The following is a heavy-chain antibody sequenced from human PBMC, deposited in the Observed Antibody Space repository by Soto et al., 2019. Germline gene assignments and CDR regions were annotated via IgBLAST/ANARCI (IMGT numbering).Heavy chain of an antibody. CDR2: IYPGDSDT. CDR1: GYSFPSYW. V-gene: IGHV5-51*01. Sequence: PGESLKISCKGSGYSFPSYWINWVRQMPGKGLEWMGIIYPGDSDTRYSPSFQGKVTISADKSINTAYLQWRSLKASDTAVYYCARHHGSPGSYFGMDVWGQGTTVPVS. CDR3: ARHHGSPGSYFGMDV. D-gene: IGHD6-13*01. J-gene: IGHJ6*02.